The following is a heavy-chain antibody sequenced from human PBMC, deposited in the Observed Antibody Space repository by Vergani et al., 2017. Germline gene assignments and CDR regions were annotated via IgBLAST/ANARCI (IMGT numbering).Heavy chain of an antibody. CDR3: ARGANYYDSSGYPTGY. J-gene: IGHJ4*02. CDR1: GYTFTSYA. V-gene: IGHV1-3*01. Sequence: QVQLVQSGAEVKKPGASVKVSCKASGYTFTSYAMHWVRQAPGQRLEWMGWINAGNGNTKYSQKFQGRVTITRDTSASTAYMELSSLRSEDTAVYYCARGANYYDSSGYPTGYWGQGNLVTVSS. CDR2: INAGNGNT. D-gene: IGHD3-22*01.